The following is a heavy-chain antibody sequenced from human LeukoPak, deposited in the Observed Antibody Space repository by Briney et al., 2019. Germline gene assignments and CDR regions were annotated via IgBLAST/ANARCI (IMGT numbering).Heavy chain of an antibody. CDR1: GGSISSYY. CDR2: IYYSGST. D-gene: IGHD1-26*01. Sequence: SETLSLTRTVSGGSISSYYWSWIRQPPGKGLEWIGYIYYSGSTNYNPSLKSRVTISVDTSKNQFSLKLSSVTAADTAVYYCARAVGATTLDYWGQGTLVTVSS. CDR3: ARAVGATTLDY. J-gene: IGHJ4*02. V-gene: IGHV4-59*01.